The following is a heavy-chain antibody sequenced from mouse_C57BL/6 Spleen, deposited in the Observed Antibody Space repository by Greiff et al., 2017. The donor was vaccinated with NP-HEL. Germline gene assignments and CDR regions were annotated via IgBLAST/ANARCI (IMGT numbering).Heavy chain of an antibody. Sequence: EVKLVESGGGLVKPGGSLKLSCAASGFTFSDYGMHWVRQAPEKGLEWVAYISSGSSTIYYADTVKGRFTISRDNAKNTLFLQMTSLWSEDTAMYYCATLGPTIVTSYYAMDYWGQGTSVTVSS. J-gene: IGHJ4*01. CDR1: GFTFSDYG. CDR3: ATLGPTIVTSYYAMDY. V-gene: IGHV5-17*01. CDR2: ISSGSSTI. D-gene: IGHD2-5*01.